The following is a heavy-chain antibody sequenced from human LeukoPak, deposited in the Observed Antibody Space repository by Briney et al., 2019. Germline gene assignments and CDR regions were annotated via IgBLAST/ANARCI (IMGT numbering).Heavy chain of an antibody. CDR2: IKQDGSEK. CDR1: GSTFSSYW. CDR3: ARGTYGDYPGYFDY. D-gene: IGHD4-17*01. Sequence: GGSLRLSCAASGSTFSSYWMSWVRQAPGKGLEWVANIKQDGSEKYYVDSVKGRFTISRDNAKNSLYLQMNSLRAGDTAVYYCARGTYGDYPGYFDYWGQGTLVTVSS. J-gene: IGHJ4*02. V-gene: IGHV3-7*03.